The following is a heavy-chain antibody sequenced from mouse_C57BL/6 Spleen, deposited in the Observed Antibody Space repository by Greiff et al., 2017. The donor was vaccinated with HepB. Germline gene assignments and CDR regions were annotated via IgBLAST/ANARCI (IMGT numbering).Heavy chain of an antibody. Sequence: EVQLQQSGTVLARPGASVKMSCKTSGYTFTSYWMHWVKQRPGQGLEWIGAIYPGNSDTSYNQKFKGKAKLTAVTSASTAYMELSSLTNEDSAVYFCARSGIYDYDGYFDYWGQGTTLTVSS. D-gene: IGHD2-4*01. J-gene: IGHJ2*01. CDR2: IYPGNSDT. CDR3: ARSGIYDYDGYFDY. V-gene: IGHV1-5*01. CDR1: GYTFTSYW.